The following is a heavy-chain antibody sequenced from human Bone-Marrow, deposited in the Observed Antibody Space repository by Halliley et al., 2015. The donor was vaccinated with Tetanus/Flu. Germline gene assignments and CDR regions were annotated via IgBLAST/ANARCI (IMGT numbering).Heavy chain of an antibody. CDR2: IDGSGRRP. J-gene: IGHJ4*02. CDR3: AKTICTNCYPLHY. V-gene: IGHV3-23*01. CDR1: GFPFSGYG. Sequence: SLRLSCAATGFPFSGYGLSWVRQAPGKGLEWVSSIDGSGRRPTYATSVKGRFTVSRDNSNNTLYLQMSGLRPDDTATYYCAKTICTNCYPLHYWGQGTLVAVSS. D-gene: IGHD1-1*01.